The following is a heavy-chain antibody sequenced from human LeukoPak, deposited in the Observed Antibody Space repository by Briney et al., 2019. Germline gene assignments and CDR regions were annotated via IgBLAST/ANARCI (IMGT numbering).Heavy chain of an antibody. CDR2: INRSGDT. Sequence: SQSLSLTWAVYGGSVRGYYCGWIRQPPGEGLEWIGEINRSGDTYYNPSLKNRVTISVDTSKNQFSLKLSSVTAADTAVYYCARRVPDDAIDYWGQGTLVTVSS. D-gene: IGHD1-1*01. CDR3: ARRVPDDAIDY. V-gene: IGHV4-34*01. J-gene: IGHJ4*02. CDR1: GGSVRGYY.